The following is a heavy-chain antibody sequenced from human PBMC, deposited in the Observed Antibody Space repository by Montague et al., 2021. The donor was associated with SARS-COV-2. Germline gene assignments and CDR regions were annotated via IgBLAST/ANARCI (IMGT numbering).Heavy chain of an antibody. D-gene: IGHD3-22*01. J-gene: IGHJ4*02. CDR1: GRSFSGYY. CDR3: ARATVDINMILVVITSVNHYFDS. CDR2: INHSGST. V-gene: IGHV4-34*01. Sequence: SETLSLTCAVYGRSFSGYYWTWIRQSPGEGLEWIGEINHSGSTNYSPSLESRVAISVDTSKNQFSLKLNSVTAADTAIYYCARATVDINMILVVITSVNHYFDSWGQGTLVTVSP.